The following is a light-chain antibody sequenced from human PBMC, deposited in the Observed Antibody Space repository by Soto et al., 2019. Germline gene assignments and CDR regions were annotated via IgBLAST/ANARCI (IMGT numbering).Light chain of an antibody. J-gene: IGKJ1*01. CDR2: IAS. V-gene: IGKV1-6*01. Sequence: AIQMTQSPSSLSAFVGDSVTITCRASQGIRNDLGWYQQKPGKAPRLLIYIASSLHSGVPSRFSDSGSGTDFTLTISSLQPEDSATYYCLQDYDYPRTFGQGTKGEIK. CDR3: LQDYDYPRT. CDR1: QGIRND.